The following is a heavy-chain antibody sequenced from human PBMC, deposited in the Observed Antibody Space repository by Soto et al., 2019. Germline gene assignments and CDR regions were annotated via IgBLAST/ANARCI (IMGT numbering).Heavy chain of an antibody. J-gene: IGHJ4*02. CDR2: IRKDGSEK. D-gene: IGHD6-19*01. Sequence: EVQLVESGGGLVQPGGSLRLSCAASGFSISSYWMNWVRQAPGKGLEWVAIIRKDGSEKYYVDSVKGRFTISRDNAKNSLYLQMNSPRDDDTAVYYCAGGSGWLSDYWGLGTLVTVSS. V-gene: IGHV3-7*03. CDR1: GFSISSYW. CDR3: AGGSGWLSDY.